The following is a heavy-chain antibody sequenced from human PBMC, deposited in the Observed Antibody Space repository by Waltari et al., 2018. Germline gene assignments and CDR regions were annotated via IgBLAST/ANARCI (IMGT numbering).Heavy chain of an antibody. CDR2: IYYRWST. V-gene: IGHV4-59*01. CDR3: AGTQSSGWYGY. D-gene: IGHD6-19*01. J-gene: IGHJ4*02. Sequence: QVQLQESGPGLVKPSETLSLTYTVSGGSISSYYWCWIRQPPGKGLEWIGYIYYRWSTHYNPSLKSRVTISVDTSKSQFSLKLSSVTAADTAVYYCAGTQSSGWYGYWGQGTLVTVSS. CDR1: GGSISSYY.